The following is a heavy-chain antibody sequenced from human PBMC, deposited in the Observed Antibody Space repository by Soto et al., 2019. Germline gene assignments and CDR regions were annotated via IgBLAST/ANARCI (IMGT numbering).Heavy chain of an antibody. J-gene: IGHJ5*02. V-gene: IGHV4-34*01. CDR2: INHSGST. Sequence: SETLSLTCAVYGGSFSGYYWSWIRQPPGKGLEWIGEINHSGSTNYNPSLKSRVTISVDTSKNQFSLKLSSVTAADTAVYYCARENYVLRYFDWLFTNWFDPWGQGTLVTVSS. CDR3: ARENYVLRYFDWLFTNWFDP. CDR1: GGSFSGYY. D-gene: IGHD3-9*01.